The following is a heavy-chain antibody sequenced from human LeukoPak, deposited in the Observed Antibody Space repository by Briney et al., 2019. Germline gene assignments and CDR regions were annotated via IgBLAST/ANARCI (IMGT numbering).Heavy chain of an antibody. D-gene: IGHD4-17*01. V-gene: IGHV4-34*01. CDR1: GGSFSGYY. J-gene: IGHJ1*01. CDR3: ARARYGDYLGYFQH. CDR2: INHSGST. Sequence: TTSETLSLTCAVYGGSFSGYYWSWIRQPPGKGLEWIGEINHSGSTNYNPSLKSRVTISVDTSKNQFSLKLSSVTAADTAVYYCARARYGDYLGYFQHWGQGTLVTVSS.